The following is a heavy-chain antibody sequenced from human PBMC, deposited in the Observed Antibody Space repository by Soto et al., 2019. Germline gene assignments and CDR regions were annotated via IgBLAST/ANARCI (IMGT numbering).Heavy chain of an antibody. Sequence: ASVKVSCKVSGYTLTELSMHWVRQAPGKGLEWMGGFDPEDGETIYAQKFQGRVTMTEDTSTDTAYMELSSLRSEDTAVYYCATKYYDFWSGYFRIHFDYWGQGTLVTVSS. V-gene: IGHV1-24*01. CDR2: FDPEDGET. D-gene: IGHD3-3*01. J-gene: IGHJ4*02. CDR3: ATKYYDFWSGYFRIHFDY. CDR1: GYTLTELS.